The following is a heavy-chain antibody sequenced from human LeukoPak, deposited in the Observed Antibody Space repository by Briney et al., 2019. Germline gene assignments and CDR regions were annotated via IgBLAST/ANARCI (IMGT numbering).Heavy chain of an antibody. D-gene: IGHD3/OR15-3a*01. CDR1: GVSIRSRSYY. CDR3: ARQTGSGLFILP. CDR2: IYYSGNT. Sequence: SETLSLTCSLSGVSIRSRSYYWGWIRQPPGKGLEWIGSIYYSGNTYYNASLKSQVSISIDTSKNQFSLKLTSVTAADTAVYYCARQTGSGLFILPGGQGTLVTVSS. J-gene: IGHJ4*02. V-gene: IGHV4-39*01.